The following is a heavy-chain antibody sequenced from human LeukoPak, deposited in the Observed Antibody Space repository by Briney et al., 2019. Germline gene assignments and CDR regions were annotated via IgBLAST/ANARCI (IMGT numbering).Heavy chain of an antibody. V-gene: IGHV3-30-3*01. CDR3: ARLPGYCSSNSCYKMTIPFDY. CDR2: ISYDGNNK. D-gene: IGHD2-2*02. J-gene: IGHJ4*02. CDR1: GFTFSSYS. Sequence: PGGSLRLSCSASGFTFSSYSMHWVRQAPGKGPGWVAVISYDGNNKYDADSVKGRFTISRDNSKNTLYLQMNSLRAEDTAVYYCARLPGYCSSNSCYKMTIPFDYWGQGTLVTVSS.